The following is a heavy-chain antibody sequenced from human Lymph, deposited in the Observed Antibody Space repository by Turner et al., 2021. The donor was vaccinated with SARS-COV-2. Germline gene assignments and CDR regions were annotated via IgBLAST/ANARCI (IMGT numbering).Heavy chain of an antibody. CDR3: ARGPPDCPYYFDY. CDR1: GFTFSSYS. CDR2: ITFTSSYR. J-gene: IGHJ4*02. Sequence: EVPLVESGGVLVQPGGSLRLSCAASGFTFSSYSMNWVRQAPGKGLEWVSSITFTSSYRYYADAVKGRFTISRDKAKNSVYLQMNSRRAEDTAVYYCARGPPDCPYYFDYWGQGNLVTVSS. D-gene: IGHD2-21*02. V-gene: IGHV3-21*01.